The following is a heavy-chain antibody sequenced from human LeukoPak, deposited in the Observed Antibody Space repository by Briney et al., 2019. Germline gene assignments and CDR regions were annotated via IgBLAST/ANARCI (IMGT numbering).Heavy chain of an antibody. CDR1: GFTFSSYE. V-gene: IGHV3-48*03. CDR2: ISSSGSTI. CDR3: ARAYYDILTGYYRDNWFDP. Sequence: GGPLRLSCAASGFTFSSYEMNWVRQAPGKGLEWVAYISSSGSTIYYADSVKGRFTISRDNAKNSLYLQMNSLRAEDTAVYYCARAYYDILTGYYRDNWFDPWGQGTLVTVSS. D-gene: IGHD3-9*01. J-gene: IGHJ5*02.